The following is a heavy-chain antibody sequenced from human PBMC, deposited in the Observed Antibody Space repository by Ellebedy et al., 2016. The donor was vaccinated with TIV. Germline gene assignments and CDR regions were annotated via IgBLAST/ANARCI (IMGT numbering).Heavy chain of an antibody. D-gene: IGHD3-10*01. Sequence: GSLRLSCTVSGGSISSSSYYWGWIRQPPGKGLEWIGSIYYSGRTYYNPSLKSRVTISVDTSKNEFSLKLSSVTAADTAMYYCARMVRGLSGFDYWGQGTLVTVSS. CDR2: IYYSGRT. CDR1: GGSISSSSYY. CDR3: ARMVRGLSGFDY. V-gene: IGHV4-39*01. J-gene: IGHJ4*02.